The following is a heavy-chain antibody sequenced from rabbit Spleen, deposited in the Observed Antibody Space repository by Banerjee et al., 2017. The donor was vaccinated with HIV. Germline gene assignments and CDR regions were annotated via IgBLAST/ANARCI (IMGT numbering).Heavy chain of an antibody. Sequence: QEQLEESGGGLVQPEGSLTLTCTASGLDFSSSYYIHWVRQAPGKGLEWIGFIYTGNGKNYYASWAKGRFTISKTSSTTVTLQVTSLTAADTATYFCTRDDGTSFSSYGMDLWGPGTLVTVS. V-gene: IGHV1S45*01. CDR3: TRDDGTSFSSYGMDL. J-gene: IGHJ6*01. CDR2: IYTGNGKN. CDR1: GLDFSSSYY. D-gene: IGHD7-1*01.